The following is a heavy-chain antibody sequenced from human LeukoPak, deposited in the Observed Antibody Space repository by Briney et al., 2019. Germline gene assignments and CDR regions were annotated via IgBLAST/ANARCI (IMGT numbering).Heavy chain of an antibody. CDR2: ISSSGNT. CDR3: ARHYGP. Sequence: SETLSLTCTVSGGSTSSGNYYWGWIRQPPGKGLEWIGGISSSGNTYYNPSLKSRITISIDTSKNHFSLKLSSVTAADTAVYYCARHYGPWGQGTLVTVSS. CDR1: GGSTSSGNYY. J-gene: IGHJ5*02. D-gene: IGHD3-10*01. V-gene: IGHV4-39*01.